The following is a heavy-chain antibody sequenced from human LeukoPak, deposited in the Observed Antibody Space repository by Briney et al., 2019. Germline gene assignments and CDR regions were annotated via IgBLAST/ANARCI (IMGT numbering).Heavy chain of an antibody. CDR3: ARSDCSGNSCYIDY. CDR1: GGSISRSSYY. V-gene: IGHV4-39*01. J-gene: IGHJ4*02. Sequence: SETLSLTCTVSGGSISRSSYYWGWIRQPPGKGLEWIGSVYYSGSTYYNPSLKSRVTISVDTSKKQFSLKLSSVTAADTAVYYCARSDCSGNSCYIDYWGQGTLVTVSS. CDR2: VYYSGST. D-gene: IGHD2-15*01.